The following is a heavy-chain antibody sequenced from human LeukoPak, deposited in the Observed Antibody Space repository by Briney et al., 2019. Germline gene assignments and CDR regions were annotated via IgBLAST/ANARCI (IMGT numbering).Heavy chain of an antibody. V-gene: IGHV4-39*07. CDR1: GGSISSSSYY. Sequence: SETLSLTCTVSGGSISSSSYYWGWIRQPPGKGLEWIGSIYYSGSTYYNPSLKSRVTISVDTSKNQFSLKLSSVTAADTAVYYCARGGGYGVKIRYYFDYWGQGTLVTVSS. CDR2: IYYSGST. CDR3: ARGGGYGVKIRYYFDY. D-gene: IGHD4-17*01. J-gene: IGHJ4*02.